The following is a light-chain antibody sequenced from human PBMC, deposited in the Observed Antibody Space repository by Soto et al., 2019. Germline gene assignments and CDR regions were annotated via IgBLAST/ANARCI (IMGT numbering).Light chain of an antibody. CDR2: DVS. CDR1: SSDVGGYNY. J-gene: IGLJ2*01. Sequence: QSALTQPASVSGSPGQSITISCTGTSSDVGGYNYVSWYQQHPGQAPKLMIYDVSNRPSGVSNRFSGSKSGNTASLTISGLQDEDEADYYCSSYTSSSTLVVFGGGTKLTVL. V-gene: IGLV2-14*01. CDR3: SSYTSSSTLVV.